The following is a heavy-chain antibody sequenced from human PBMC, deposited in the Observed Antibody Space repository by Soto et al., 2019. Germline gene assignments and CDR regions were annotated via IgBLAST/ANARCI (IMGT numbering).Heavy chain of an antibody. J-gene: IGHJ6*02. CDR1: GFTFSSYS. CDR2: ISSSSSTI. Sequence: GGSLRLSCAASGFTFSSYSMNWVRQAPGKGLEWVSYISSSSSTIYYADSVKGRFTISRDNAKNSLYLQMNSLRDEDTAVYYCARDSCISTSCYVPPLYYYYYYGMDVWGQGTTVTVSS. D-gene: IGHD2-2*01. V-gene: IGHV3-48*02. CDR3: ARDSCISTSCYVPPLYYYYYYGMDV.